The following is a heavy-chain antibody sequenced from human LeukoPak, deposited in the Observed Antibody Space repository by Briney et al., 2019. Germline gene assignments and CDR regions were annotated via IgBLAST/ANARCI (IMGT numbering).Heavy chain of an antibody. CDR1: GFTFSSYW. J-gene: IGHJ4*02. D-gene: IGHD1-26*01. CDR3: ARDQIGVGPTTDY. CDR2: IDSDGSST. Sequence: GGSLRLSCAASGFTFSSYWMHWVRHGPGKGLVWVSRIDSDGSSTTYADSVKGRFTISRDNAKNTLYLQMNSLRAEDTAVYYCARDQIGVGPTTDYWGQGTLVTVSS. V-gene: IGHV3-74*03.